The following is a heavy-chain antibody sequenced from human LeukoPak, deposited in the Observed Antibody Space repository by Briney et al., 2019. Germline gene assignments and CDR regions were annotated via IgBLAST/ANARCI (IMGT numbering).Heavy chain of an antibody. CDR2: IRYDGSNK. Sequence: VGSLRLSCAASGFTFSSYGMHWVRQTPRRRLECVAFIRYDGSNKYYADSVKGRFTISRDNSKNTLYLQMNSLRAEDTAVYYCAKVEGSGSFDYYYMDVWGKGTTVTISS. CDR3: AKVEGSGSFDYYYMDV. CDR1: GFTFSSYG. J-gene: IGHJ6*03. D-gene: IGHD3-10*01. V-gene: IGHV3-30*02.